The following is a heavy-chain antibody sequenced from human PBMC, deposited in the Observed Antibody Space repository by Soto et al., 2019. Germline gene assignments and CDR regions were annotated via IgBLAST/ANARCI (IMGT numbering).Heavy chain of an antibody. CDR1: GFTFSSYA. Sequence: PGGALRLSCSASGFTFSSYAMHWVLQAPWKGLEYVSAISSNGGSTYYADSVKGRFTISRDNSKNTLYLQMSSLRAEDTAVYYCVNFGEQSGKDQDTMDYWGQGTLVTVSS. J-gene: IGHJ4*02. CDR2: ISSNGGST. V-gene: IGHV3-64D*06. CDR3: VNFGEQSGKDQDTMDY. D-gene: IGHD3-3*01.